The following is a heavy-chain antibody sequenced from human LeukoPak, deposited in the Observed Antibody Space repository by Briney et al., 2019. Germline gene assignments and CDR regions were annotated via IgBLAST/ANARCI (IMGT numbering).Heavy chain of an antibody. V-gene: IGHV4-38-2*02. J-gene: IGHJ3*02. D-gene: IGHD2-21*02. Sequence: SETLSLTCTVSGYSISIGYYWGWIRQPPGKGLEWIGSIYHSGSTYYNPSLKSRVTISVDTSKNQFSLKLTSVTAADTAVYYCAGAYCGGDCYSGRTFDIWGQGTMVTVSS. CDR1: GYSISIGYY. CDR2: IYHSGST. CDR3: AGAYCGGDCYSGRTFDI.